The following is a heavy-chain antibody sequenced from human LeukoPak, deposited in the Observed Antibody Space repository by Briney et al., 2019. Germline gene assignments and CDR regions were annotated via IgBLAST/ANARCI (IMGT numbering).Heavy chain of an antibody. CDR2: IDNDGSYI. Sequence: PGGSLRLSCAASGFTFRSYTMNWVRQAPGKGLEWVSSIDNDGSYIYYADSVKGRFTLSRDNAENSVHLQMISLRAEDTAVYYCATKYSAGWLFDYWGQGTLVTVSS. J-gene: IGHJ4*02. CDR3: ATKYSAGWLFDY. V-gene: IGHV3-21*01. CDR1: GFTFRSYT. D-gene: IGHD5-12*01.